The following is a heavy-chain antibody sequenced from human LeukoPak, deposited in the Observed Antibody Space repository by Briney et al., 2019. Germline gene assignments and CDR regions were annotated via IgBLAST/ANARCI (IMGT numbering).Heavy chain of an antibody. CDR2: INSDGSST. CDR1: GFTFSSYW. J-gene: IGHJ4*02. Sequence: GGSLRLSCAASGFTFSSYWMHWVRQAPGKGLVWVSRINSDGSSTSYADSVKGRFTISRDNAKNSLYLQMNSLRAEDTAVYYCASELMITFGGVIDYWGQGTLVTVSS. V-gene: IGHV3-74*01. D-gene: IGHD3-16*02. CDR3: ASELMITFGGVIDY.